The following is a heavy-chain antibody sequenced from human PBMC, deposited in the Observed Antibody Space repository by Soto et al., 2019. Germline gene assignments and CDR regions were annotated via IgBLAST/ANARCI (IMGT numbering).Heavy chain of an antibody. CDR1: GGTFSSYA. D-gene: IGHD4-17*01. CDR3: ARDNYGDYVGWFDP. CDR2: IIPIFGTA. Sequence: SVKVSCKASGGTFSSYALSWVRQAPGQGLEWMGGIIPIFGTANYAQKFQGRVTITADESTSTAYMELSSLRSEDTAVYYCARDNYGDYVGWFDPWGQGTLVTVSS. V-gene: IGHV1-69*13. J-gene: IGHJ5*02.